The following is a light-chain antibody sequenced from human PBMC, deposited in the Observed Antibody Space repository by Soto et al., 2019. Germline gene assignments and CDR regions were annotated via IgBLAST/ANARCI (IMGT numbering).Light chain of an antibody. CDR2: SNN. CDR3: AAWDDSLKGVV. V-gene: IGLV1-44*01. CDR1: SSNIGSNT. Sequence: QSVLTQPPSASGTPGQRVTISCSGSSSNIGSNTVNWYQQLPGTAPKLLTYSNNQRPSGVPDRFSGSKSGTSASLAISGLQSEDEADYYGAAWDDSLKGVVFGGGTKVTVL. J-gene: IGLJ2*01.